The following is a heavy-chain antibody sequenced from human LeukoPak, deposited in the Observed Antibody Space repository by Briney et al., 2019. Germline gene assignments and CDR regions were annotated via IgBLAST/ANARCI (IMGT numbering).Heavy chain of an antibody. D-gene: IGHD1-26*01. V-gene: IGHV4-4*07. CDR3: ARVGRSLSGSHYYFDY. CDR2: IYTSGST. Sequence: SETLSLTCTVSGGSISSYYWSWIRQPAGKGLEWIGRIYTSGSTNYNPSLKSRVTMSVDTSQNQFSLKLSSVTAADTAVYYCARVGRSLSGSHYYFDYWGQGTLVTVSS. CDR1: GGSISSYY. J-gene: IGHJ4*02.